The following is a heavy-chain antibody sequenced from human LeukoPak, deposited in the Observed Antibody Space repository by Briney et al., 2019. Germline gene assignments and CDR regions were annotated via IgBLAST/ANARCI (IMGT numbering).Heavy chain of an antibody. J-gene: IGHJ3*02. CDR2: ISGSGGTT. V-gene: IGHV3-23*01. CDR1: GFSFSSYA. CDR3: AKDAGGYCSGGSCYPPPHAFDI. Sequence: GGSLRLSCAASGFSFSSYAINWVRQVPGKGLEWVSAISGSGGTTYYADSVKGRFTISRDNSKNTLYLQMNSLRAEDTAVYYCAKDAGGYCSGGSCYPPPHAFDIWGQGTMVTVSS. D-gene: IGHD2-15*01.